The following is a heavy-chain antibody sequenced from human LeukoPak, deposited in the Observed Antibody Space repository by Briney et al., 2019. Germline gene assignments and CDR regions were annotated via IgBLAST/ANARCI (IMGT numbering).Heavy chain of an antibody. V-gene: IGHV1-8*01. Sequence: GASVKVSCKASGYTFTSYDINWVRQATGQGLEWMGWMNPNSGNTGYAQKFQGRVTMTRNTSISTAYMELSSLRSEDTAVYYCARGGITIFGVVYYYMDVWGKETTVTVSS. D-gene: IGHD3-3*01. CDR2: MNPNSGNT. CDR1: GYTFTSYD. J-gene: IGHJ6*03. CDR3: ARGGITIFGVVYYYMDV.